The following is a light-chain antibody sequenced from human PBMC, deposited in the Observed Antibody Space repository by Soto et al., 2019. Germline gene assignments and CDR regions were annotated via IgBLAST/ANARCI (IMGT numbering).Light chain of an antibody. Sequence: ALRMTQSPSSLSASTGARVTITCRASQGISSYLAWYQQKPGKAPKLLIYAASTLQSGVPSRFSGSGSGTDFTLTISSLQPEDFATYDCQQLENFPLTFGQGTRLEIK. CDR3: QQLENFPLT. J-gene: IGKJ5*01. V-gene: IGKV1-8*01. CDR1: QGISSY. CDR2: AAS.